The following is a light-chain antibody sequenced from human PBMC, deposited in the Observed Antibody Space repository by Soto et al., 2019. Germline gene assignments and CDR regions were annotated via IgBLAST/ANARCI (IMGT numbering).Light chain of an antibody. CDR1: QGSSSS. CDR3: LKYKSAPYT. CDR2: DAS. Sequence: DIQITPSPASLSASVGDRVTITCRASQGSSSSLAWYQLKTGKVPSILIYDASTLQPGVPSRFSGSGSGTDVTLTLSSLHPEDVATYYCLKYKSAPYTVGPGTKVDIK. V-gene: IGKV1-27*01. J-gene: IGKJ3*01.